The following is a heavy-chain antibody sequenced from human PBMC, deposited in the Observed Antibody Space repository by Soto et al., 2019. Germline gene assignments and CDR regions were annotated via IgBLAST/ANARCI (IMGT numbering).Heavy chain of an antibody. J-gene: IGHJ5*02. CDR2: INPDNGNT. Sequence: ASVKVSCKASGYTFTRYTMNWVRPAPGQGLEWMGWINPDNGNTKSSQKFQDRVIITRDTSASTAYMDLSSLRSEDTAVYYCARGIATGQLDPWGQGTLVTVSS. D-gene: IGHD2-15*01. CDR3: ARGIATGQLDP. V-gene: IGHV1-3*01. CDR1: GYTFTRYT.